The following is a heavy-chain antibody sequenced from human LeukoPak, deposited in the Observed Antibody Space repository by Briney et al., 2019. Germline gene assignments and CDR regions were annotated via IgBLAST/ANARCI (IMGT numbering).Heavy chain of an antibody. J-gene: IGHJ4*02. CDR3: ARHPAVAGTFFDY. V-gene: IGHV4-39*01. CDR1: GGSISSSSYY. CDR2: IYYSGST. Sequence: SETMSLTCAVTGGSISSSSYYWGGIRQPPGKGLEWIGSIYYSGSTYYNPSLKSRVTISVDTSKNQFSLKLSSVTAADTAVYYCARHPAVAGTFFDYWGQGTLVTVSS. D-gene: IGHD6-19*01.